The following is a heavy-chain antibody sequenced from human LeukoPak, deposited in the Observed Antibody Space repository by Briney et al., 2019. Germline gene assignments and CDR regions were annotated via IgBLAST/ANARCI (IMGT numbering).Heavy chain of an antibody. V-gene: IGHV4-59*01. CDR3: ARDGGARGYSYDFDH. D-gene: IGHD5-18*01. Sequence: SETLSLTCTVSGGSISSYCWSWIRQPPGKRLEWIGYICSSGNTDYNPSLKSRVTISIDTSRAQFSLKLSSVTAADTAVYYCARDGGARGYSYDFDHWGQGTLVTVSS. CDR2: ICSSGNT. CDR1: GGSISSYC. J-gene: IGHJ4*02.